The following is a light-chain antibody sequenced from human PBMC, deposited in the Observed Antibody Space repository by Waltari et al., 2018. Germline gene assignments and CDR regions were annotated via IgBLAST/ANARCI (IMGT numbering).Light chain of an antibody. CDR1: SSDLGSYLY. CDR2: DIK. CDR3: CSYAGNSMI. J-gene: IGLJ2*01. V-gene: IGLV2-11*01. Sequence: QSALTQPRSVSGSPGQSVTIPCSGTSSDLGSYLYVSWYQQHPGKAPRLIIYDIKKRPSGVPDRFSGSKSGNTASLTISGLQPDDGADYFCCSYAGNSMIFGGGTMLTVL.